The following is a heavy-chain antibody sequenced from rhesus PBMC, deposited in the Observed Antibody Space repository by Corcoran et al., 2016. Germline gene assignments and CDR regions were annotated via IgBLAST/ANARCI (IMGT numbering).Heavy chain of an antibody. CDR1: VCSTRYSY. V-gene: IGHV4-173*01. D-gene: IGHD2-8*01. CDR2: AFANGDKT. Sequence: QLQLQESGPGLVKPSETLSLTCPVSVCSTRYSYCILIRSPPGKGLGWIVRAFANGDKTDYNPYCRNRVTISIDTSKNQFSLKLKNVTAADTAAYYCARDCGGTGCYDFRFDVWGQGVLVTVAS. J-gene: IGHJ5-1*01. CDR3: ARDCGGTGCYDFRFDV.